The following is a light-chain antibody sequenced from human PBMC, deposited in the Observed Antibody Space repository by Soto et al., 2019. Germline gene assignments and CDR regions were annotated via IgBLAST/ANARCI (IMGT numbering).Light chain of an antibody. J-gene: IGKJ2*01. V-gene: IGKV1-39*01. CDR3: QQSYSTPYT. CDR1: QTISSF. Sequence: DIQMTQSPSFLSASLGDRVTITCRASQTISSFLYWYQQRPGKAPKLLIYATSNLHSGVPSRFSGAGSGTDFTLTINSLQPEEFATYYCQQSYSTPYTFGRGTKVDIX. CDR2: ATS.